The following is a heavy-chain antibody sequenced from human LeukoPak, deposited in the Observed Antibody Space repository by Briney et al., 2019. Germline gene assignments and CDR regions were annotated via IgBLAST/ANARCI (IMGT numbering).Heavy chain of an antibody. J-gene: IGHJ4*02. Sequence: PSETLSLTCAVYGGSFSGYYWTWIRQPPGKGLEWIGETNHSGGTNYNPSLKSRVTISVDTSKNQFSLTLGSVTAADTAVYYCARGPRLDCSSTSCYYFFDYWGQGTLVTVSS. V-gene: IGHV4-34*01. CDR3: ARGPRLDCSSTSCYYFFDY. CDR2: TNHSGGT. CDR1: GGSFSGYY. D-gene: IGHD2-2*01.